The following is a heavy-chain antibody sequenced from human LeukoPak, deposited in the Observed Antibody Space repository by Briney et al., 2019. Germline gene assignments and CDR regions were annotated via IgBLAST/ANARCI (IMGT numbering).Heavy chain of an antibody. V-gene: IGHV2-5*01. CDR2: IYWNDEK. CDR3: AHRSPSPDAFDI. Sequence: ESGPTLVNPTQTLTLTCTFSGFSLSDGRVGVAWIRQPPGKALEWPAIIYWNDEKHYIPSLESRLTITEDTSNNQVVLTMTNMDPLDTATYYCAHRSPSPDAFDIWGQGTMVTVSS. CDR1: GFSLSDGRVG. J-gene: IGHJ3*02.